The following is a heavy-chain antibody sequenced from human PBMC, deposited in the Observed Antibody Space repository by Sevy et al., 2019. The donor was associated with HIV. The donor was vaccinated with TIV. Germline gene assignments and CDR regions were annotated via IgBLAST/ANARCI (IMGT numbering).Heavy chain of an antibody. D-gene: IGHD2-21*01. CDR1: GYSFTNYW. CDR3: AGRCSGDSCTPGEVFPSPRARFDV. CDR2: IYPGDSDT. Sequence: GESLKISCKSSGYSFTNYWIAWVRQVPGKGLEWMGIIYPGDSDTRYSPSFQGQVTISADKSITSVYLQWSSLKASDNAIYFCAGRCSGDSCTPGEVFPSPRARFDVWGQGTMVTVSS. J-gene: IGHJ3*01. V-gene: IGHV5-51*01.